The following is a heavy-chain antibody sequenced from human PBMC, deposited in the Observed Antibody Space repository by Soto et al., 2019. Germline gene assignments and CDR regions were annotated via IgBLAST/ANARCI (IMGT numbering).Heavy chain of an antibody. D-gene: IGHD2-2*01. Sequence: GESLKISCKGSGYSFTSYWIGWVRQMPGKGLEWMEIIYPGDSDTRYSPSFQGQVTISADKSISTAYLQWSSLKASDTAMYYCARGGGCSSTSCRAVNWFDPWGQGTLVTVSS. CDR1: GYSFTSYW. V-gene: IGHV5-51*01. CDR3: ARGGGCSSTSCRAVNWFDP. J-gene: IGHJ5*02. CDR2: IYPGDSDT.